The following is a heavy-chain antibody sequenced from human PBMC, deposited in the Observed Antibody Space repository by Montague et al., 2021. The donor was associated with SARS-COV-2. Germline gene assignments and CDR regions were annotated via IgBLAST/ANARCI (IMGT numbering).Heavy chain of an antibody. CDR1: GGSISRYS. J-gene: IGHJ3*02. CDR2: IYNSGST. CDR3: ARVGRSSSWYEVAFDI. Sequence: SETLSLTCTVSGGSISRYSWTWFRQPPGKGLQWFGYIYNSGSTTYNHSLTSRVTISVDTTKNQFSLKLRSVAAADTAVYYCARVGRSSSWYEVAFDIWGQGTGGTVSS. V-gene: IGHV4-59*01. D-gene: IGHD6-13*01.